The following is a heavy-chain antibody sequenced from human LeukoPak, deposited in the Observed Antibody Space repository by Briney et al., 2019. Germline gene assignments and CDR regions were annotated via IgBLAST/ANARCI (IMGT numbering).Heavy chain of an antibody. Sequence: SVKVSCKASGGTFSSYAISWVRQAPGQGLEWMGGIIPIFGTANYAQKFQGRVTITADKSTSTAYMELSSLRSEDTAVYYCARDNTCSGGSCYDLNWFDPWGQGTLVTVSS. CDR1: GGTFSSYA. J-gene: IGHJ5*02. CDR2: IIPIFGTA. V-gene: IGHV1-69*06. CDR3: ARDNTCSGGSCYDLNWFDP. D-gene: IGHD2-15*01.